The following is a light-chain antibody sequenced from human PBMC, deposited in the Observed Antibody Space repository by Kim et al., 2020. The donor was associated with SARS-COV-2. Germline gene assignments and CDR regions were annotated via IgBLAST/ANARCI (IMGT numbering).Light chain of an antibody. J-gene: IGKJ1*01. CDR1: QSLLHSNGYNY. CDR3: MQALQTPPRRT. CDR2: LGS. Sequence: SISCRSSQSLLHSNGYNYLDWYLQKPGQSPQLLIYLGSNRASGVPDRFSGSGSGTDFTLKISRVEAEDVGVYYCMQALQTPPRRTFGQGTKVDIK. V-gene: IGKV2-28*01.